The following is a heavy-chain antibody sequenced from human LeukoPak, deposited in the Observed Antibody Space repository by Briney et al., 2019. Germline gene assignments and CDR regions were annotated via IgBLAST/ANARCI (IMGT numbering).Heavy chain of an antibody. Sequence: GGSLRLSCAASGFTFSGSAMHWVRQASGKGLEWVGRIRSKANSYATAYAASVKGRFTISRDDSKNTAYLQMNSLRAEDTAVYYCARRNERLVGATGYYYGMDVWGQGTTVTVSS. D-gene: IGHD1-26*01. V-gene: IGHV3-73*01. CDR3: ARRNERLVGATGYYYGMDV. CDR2: IRSKANSYAT. CDR1: GFTFSGSA. J-gene: IGHJ6*02.